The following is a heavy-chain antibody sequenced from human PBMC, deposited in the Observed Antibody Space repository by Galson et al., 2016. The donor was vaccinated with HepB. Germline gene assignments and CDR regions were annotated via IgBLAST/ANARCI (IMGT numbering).Heavy chain of an antibody. CDR2: ISHRSYT. Sequence: ETLSLPCSVSSGSINGGSYYWAWIRQDPGKGLESIGFISHRSYTSYNPSPTSRVTMSIDTSKNQVSLKLISVNAADTAIYYCARQGNVYGGIYLDRWGRGILVTVSS. CDR3: ARQGNVYGGIYLDR. V-gene: IGHV4-39*01. D-gene: IGHD5/OR15-5a*01. J-gene: IGHJ4*02. CDR1: SGSINGGSYY.